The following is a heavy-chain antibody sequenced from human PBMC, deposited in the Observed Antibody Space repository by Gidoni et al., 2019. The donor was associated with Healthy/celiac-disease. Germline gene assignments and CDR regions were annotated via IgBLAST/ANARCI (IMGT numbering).Heavy chain of an antibody. V-gene: IGHV3-23*01. D-gene: IGHD4-4*01. CDR3: AKDDQPYSSTLGVFDY. Sequence: EVQLLEAGGGLVQPGGSLRLSCAASGFTFSSHAISWVRQGPGKGLEWVSGISASGGSTYYADSVKGRFTISRDNSKNTLYLQMSSLRAEDTAVYYCAKDDQPYSSTLGVFDYWGQGTLVTVSS. J-gene: IGHJ4*02. CDR1: GFTFSSHA. CDR2: ISASGGST.